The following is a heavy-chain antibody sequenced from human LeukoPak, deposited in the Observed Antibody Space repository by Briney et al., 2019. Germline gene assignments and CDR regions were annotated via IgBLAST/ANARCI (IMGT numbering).Heavy chain of an antibody. CDR1: GFTFDDYA. D-gene: IGHD3-9*01. J-gene: IGHJ4*02. CDR3: AKDPARYFDTGIFDY. Sequence: GGSLRLSCAASGFTFDDYAMHWVRQAPGKGLEWVSGISWNSGSIGYADSVKGRFTISRDNAKNSLYLQMNSLRAEDTALYYCAKDPARYFDTGIFDYWGQGTLVTVSS. V-gene: IGHV3-9*01. CDR2: ISWNSGSI.